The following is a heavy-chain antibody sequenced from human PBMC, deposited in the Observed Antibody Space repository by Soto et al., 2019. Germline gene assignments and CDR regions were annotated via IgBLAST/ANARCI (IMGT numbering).Heavy chain of an antibody. CDR3: ARSQGSSTSLEIYYYYYYGMDV. J-gene: IGHJ6*02. D-gene: IGHD2-2*01. CDR2: IIPIPGTA. V-gene: IGHV1-69*01. Sequence: QVQLVQSGAEVKKPGSSVKVSCKASGGTFGSYAFSWVRQAPGKGLEWLGGIIPIPGTANYAQKFQGRVTIAADESTSTAYMELSSLRSEDTAVYYCARSQGSSTSLEIYYYYYYGMDVWGQGTTVTVSS. CDR1: GGTFGSYA.